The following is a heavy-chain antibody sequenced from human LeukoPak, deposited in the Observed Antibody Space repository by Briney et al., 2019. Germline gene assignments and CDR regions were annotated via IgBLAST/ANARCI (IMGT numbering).Heavy chain of an antibody. CDR2: IYYSGST. CDR3: ARRFYSSSWHVRPYYFDY. D-gene: IGHD6-13*01. Sequence: SETLSLTCTVSGGSVSFSSYYWGWIRQPPGKGLEWIGSIYYSGSTFYNPSLKSRVTISVDTSKNQFSLKLSSVTAADTAVYYCARRFYSSSWHVRPYYFDYWGQGTLVTVSS. V-gene: IGHV4-39*07. J-gene: IGHJ4*02. CDR1: GGSVSFSSYY.